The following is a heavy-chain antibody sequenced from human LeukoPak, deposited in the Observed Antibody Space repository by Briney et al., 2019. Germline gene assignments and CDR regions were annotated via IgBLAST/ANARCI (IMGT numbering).Heavy chain of an antibody. D-gene: IGHD1-1*01. CDR3: AKFPGTTSPPDY. Sequence: GGTLRLSCAASGFTFSSYAMSWVRQAPGKGLEWASAISGSGGSTYYADSVKGLFTVSRDNSKNTLYLQMNSLRAEDTAVYYCAKFPGTTSPPDYWGQGTLVTVSS. J-gene: IGHJ4*02. V-gene: IGHV3-23*01. CDR1: GFTFSSYA. CDR2: ISGSGGST.